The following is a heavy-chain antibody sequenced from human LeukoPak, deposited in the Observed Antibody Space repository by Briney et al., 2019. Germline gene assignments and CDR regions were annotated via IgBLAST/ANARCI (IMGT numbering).Heavy chain of an antibody. V-gene: IGHV1-2*02. CDR2: INPNSGGT. CDR1: GYTFTGYY. J-gene: IGHJ5*02. Sequence: ASVKVSCKASGYTFTGYYMHWVRQAPGQGLEWMGWINPNSGGTNYAQKFQGRVTTTRDTSISTAYMELSRLRSDDTAVYYCARRRGYSGNWFDPWGQGTLVTVSS. CDR3: ARRRGYSGNWFDP. D-gene: IGHD5-12*01.